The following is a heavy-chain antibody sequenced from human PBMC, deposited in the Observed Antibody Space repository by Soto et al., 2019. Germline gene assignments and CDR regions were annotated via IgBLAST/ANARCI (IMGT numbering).Heavy chain of an antibody. CDR3: ARLVVDCSSTSCYLRSPPESWFDP. Sequence: SETLSLTCTVSGGSISSYYWSWIRQPPGKGLEWIGYIYYSGSTNYNPSLKSRVTISVDTSKNQFSLKLSSVTAADTAVYYCARLVVDCSSTSCYLRSPPESWFDPWGQGTQVTVSS. D-gene: IGHD2-2*01. J-gene: IGHJ5*02. CDR2: IYYSGST. V-gene: IGHV4-59*01. CDR1: GGSISSYY.